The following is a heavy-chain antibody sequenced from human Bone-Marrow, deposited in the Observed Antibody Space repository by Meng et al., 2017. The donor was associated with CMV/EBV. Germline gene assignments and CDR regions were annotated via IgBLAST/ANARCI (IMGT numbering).Heavy chain of an antibody. Sequence: GAPIGTGEYCWSWLRQPPGKGREGIGYICNSGSAHYNPSLKSRVSIAEDTSKNQCSLRLTSVTAADTAVYYCARVGVITIGGGAFDYWGQGTLVTVSS. CDR1: GAPIGTGEYC. CDR2: ICNSGSA. V-gene: IGHV4-30-4*01. D-gene: IGHD3-22*01. CDR3: ARVGVITIGGGAFDY. J-gene: IGHJ4*02.